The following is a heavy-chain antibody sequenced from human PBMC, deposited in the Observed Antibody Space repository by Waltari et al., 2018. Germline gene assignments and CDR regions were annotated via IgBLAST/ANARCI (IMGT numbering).Heavy chain of an antibody. CDR1: GFVFSSYT. CDR2: IVHGGGYT. Sequence: EVQLVESGGGLVQPGGSLRLSCAASGFVFSSYTMNWVRQAPGKGLELVSIVHGGGYTDYADSLRGRFIISRDNSKNMLYLQMNSLRPEDTAVYYCAKGFDRASFDSWGQGALVTVSS. V-gene: IGHV3-23*03. CDR3: AKGFDRASFDS. D-gene: IGHD3-22*01. J-gene: IGHJ4*02.